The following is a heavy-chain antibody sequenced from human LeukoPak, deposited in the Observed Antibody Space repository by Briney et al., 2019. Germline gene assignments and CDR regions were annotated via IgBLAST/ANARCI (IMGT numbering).Heavy chain of an antibody. CDR1: GFTFSSYA. D-gene: IGHD2-15*01. CDR2: ISYDGSNK. V-gene: IGHV3-30*04. J-gene: IGHJ4*02. CDR3: ARDSGDIVVVVAATHYFDY. Sequence: GGSLRLSCAASGFTFSSYAMHWVRQAPGKGLEWVAVISYDGSNKYYADSVKGRFTISRDNSKNTLYLQMNSLRAEDTAVYYCARDSGDIVVVVAATHYFDYWGQGTLVTVSS.